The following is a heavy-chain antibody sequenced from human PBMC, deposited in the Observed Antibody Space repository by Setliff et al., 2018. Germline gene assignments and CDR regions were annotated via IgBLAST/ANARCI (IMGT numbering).Heavy chain of an antibody. CDR1: GYTFTVYT. J-gene: IGHJ4*02. Sequence: ASVKVSCKVSGYTFTVYTMNWVRQAPGQGLEWMGWINTYTGSPTYAQGFTGRFVFSLDTSVSTAYLQISSLKGEDTAVYYCASSGWGVGGAFDYWGQGTLVTVSS. CDR3: ASSGWGVGGAFDY. D-gene: IGHD3-22*01. CDR2: INTYTGSP. V-gene: IGHV7-4-1*02.